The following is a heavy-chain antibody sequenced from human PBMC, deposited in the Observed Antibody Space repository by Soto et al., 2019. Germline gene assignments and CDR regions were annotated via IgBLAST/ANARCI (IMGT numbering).Heavy chain of an antibody. Sequence: EVQLLESGGGLVQPGGSLRLSCAASGFTFSSYAMSWVRQAPGKGLEWVSAISGSGGSTYYADSVKGRFTISRDNSKNTLYLQMNSLRAEDTAVYYCAKEFLVSSDYGDYEQAAAVDYSGQGTLVIVTT. V-gene: IGHV3-23*01. CDR1: GFTFSSYA. J-gene: IGHJ4*02. D-gene: IGHD4-17*01. CDR3: AKEFLVSSDYGDYEQAAAVDY. CDR2: ISGSGGST.